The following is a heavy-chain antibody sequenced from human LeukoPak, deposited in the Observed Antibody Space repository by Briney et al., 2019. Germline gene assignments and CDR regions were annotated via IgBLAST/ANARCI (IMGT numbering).Heavy chain of an antibody. CDR2: IYSGGST. CDR1: GFTFSSNY. Sequence: GGSLRLSCAASGFTFSSNYMSWVRQAPGKGLEWVSVIYSGGSTYYADPVKGRFTISRDNSKNTLYLQMNSLRAEDTAVYYCARGVDEGAFDIWGQGTMVTVSS. V-gene: IGHV3-53*01. CDR3: ARGVDEGAFDI. J-gene: IGHJ3*02.